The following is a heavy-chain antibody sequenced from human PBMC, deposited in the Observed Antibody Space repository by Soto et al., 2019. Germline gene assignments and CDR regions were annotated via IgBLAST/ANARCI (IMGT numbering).Heavy chain of an antibody. Sequence: GAEVKKPGESLKISCKGSGYSFTSYWIGWVRQMPGKGLEWMGIIYPGDSDTRYSPSFQGQVTISADKSISTAYLQWSSLKASDTAMYYCARLFDSSGYYYYYGMDVWGQGTTVTVSS. V-gene: IGHV5-51*01. CDR2: IYPGDSDT. CDR3: ARLFDSSGYYYYYGMDV. J-gene: IGHJ6*02. CDR1: GYSFTSYW. D-gene: IGHD3-22*01.